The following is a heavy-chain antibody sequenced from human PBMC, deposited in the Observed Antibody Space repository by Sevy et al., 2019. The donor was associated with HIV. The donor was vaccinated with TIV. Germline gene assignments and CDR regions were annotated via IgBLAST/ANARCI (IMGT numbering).Heavy chain of an antibody. V-gene: IGHV4-61*01. CDR3: ARDNKHTVTNYYYYGMDV. CDR2: IYYSGST. J-gene: IGHJ6*02. CDR1: GGSVSSGSYY. Sequence: SETLSLTCTVSGGSVSSGSYYWSWIRQPPGKGLEWIGYIYYSGSTNYNPSLKSRVTISVDTSKNQFSLMLSSVTAADTAVYYCARDNKHTVTNYYYYGMDVWGQGTTVTVSS. D-gene: IGHD4-17*01.